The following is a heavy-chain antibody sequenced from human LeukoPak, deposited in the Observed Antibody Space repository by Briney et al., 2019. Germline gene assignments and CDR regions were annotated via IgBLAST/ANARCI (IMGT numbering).Heavy chain of an antibody. CDR1: GLTFSNYG. V-gene: IGHV3-33*01. Sequence: PGRSLRLACAAPGLTFSNYGMHWVRQAPGKGLELVAAIWYDGSNGYYASSVKRQFNISRHNSKNTLYLQMNSLRAEDTAVYYCARPLSIVGATIGAFDIWGQGTMVTVSS. CDR2: IWYDGSNG. CDR3: ARPLSIVGATIGAFDI. J-gene: IGHJ3*02. D-gene: IGHD1-26*01.